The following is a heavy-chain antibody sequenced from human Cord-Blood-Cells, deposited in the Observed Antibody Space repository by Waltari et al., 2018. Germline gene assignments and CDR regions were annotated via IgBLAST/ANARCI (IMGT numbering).Heavy chain of an antibody. Sequence: QVQLVQSGAEVKKPGSSVKVSCKASGGTFSSYAISWVRRAPGQGLEWKGGIIPIFGTANSAQKFQGRVTITANKSTSTAYMELSSLRSEDTAVYYCASSNYYGSGSYYNLFDYWGQGTLVTVSS. D-gene: IGHD3-10*01. CDR3: ASSNYYGSGSYYNLFDY. CDR1: GGTFSSYA. CDR2: IIPIFGTA. V-gene: IGHV1-69*06. J-gene: IGHJ4*02.